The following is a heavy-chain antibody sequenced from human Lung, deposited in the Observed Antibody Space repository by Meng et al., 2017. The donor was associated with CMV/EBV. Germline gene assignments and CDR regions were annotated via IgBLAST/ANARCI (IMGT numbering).Heavy chain of an antibody. CDR3: AKGKTAIAAAGPLDY. Sequence: GGSLRLXXVASGFTFSSYCMHWVRQAPGKGLEWVALIRYDGSNKYYADSVKGRFTISRDNSKNTLYLQMNSLRAEDTAVYYCAKGKTAIAAAGPLDYWGQGTXVTVSS. CDR1: GFTFSSYC. J-gene: IGHJ4*02. CDR2: IRYDGSNK. D-gene: IGHD6-13*01. V-gene: IGHV3-30*02.